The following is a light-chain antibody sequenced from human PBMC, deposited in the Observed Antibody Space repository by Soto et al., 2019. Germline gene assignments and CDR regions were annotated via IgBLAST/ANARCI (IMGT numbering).Light chain of an antibody. V-gene: IGLV2-14*01. CDR1: SSDVGGYNY. CDR3: SSYTSSSIDDV. J-gene: IGLJ1*01. CDR2: EVS. Sequence: QSALTQPASVSGSPGQSITISCTGTSSDVGGYNYVSWYQQHPGKAPKLMIYEVSNRPSGVSNRFSGSKPGNTASLTISGLQAEDEADYYCSSYTSSSIDDVFGTGTKVTVL.